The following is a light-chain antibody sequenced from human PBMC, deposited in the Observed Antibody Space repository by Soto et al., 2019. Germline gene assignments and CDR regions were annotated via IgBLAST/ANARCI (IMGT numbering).Light chain of an antibody. CDR1: SSDVGGYKF. CDR2: AVT. V-gene: IGLV2-14*01. Sequence: QSALTQPASVSGSPGQSITISCTGTSSDVGGYKFVSWYQQHPGKAPKLIISAVTNRPSGVSNRFSGSKSGNTASLTISGLQAEDEADYYCSSYTSRSTVTFGGGTKLTVL. CDR3: SSYTSRSTVT. J-gene: IGLJ2*01.